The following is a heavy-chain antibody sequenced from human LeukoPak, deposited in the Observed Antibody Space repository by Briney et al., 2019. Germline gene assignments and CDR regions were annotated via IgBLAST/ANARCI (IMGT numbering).Heavy chain of an antibody. CDR3: ARDPGIAARRDAFDI. D-gene: IGHD6-6*01. CDR1: GGTFSSYA. V-gene: IGHV1-69*04. CDR2: IIPILGIA. Sequence: ASVKVSCEASGGTFSSYAISWVRQAPGQGLEWMGRIIPILGIANYAQKFQGRVTITADKSTSTAYMELSSLRSEDTAVYYCARDPGIAARRDAFDIWGQGTMVTVSS. J-gene: IGHJ3*02.